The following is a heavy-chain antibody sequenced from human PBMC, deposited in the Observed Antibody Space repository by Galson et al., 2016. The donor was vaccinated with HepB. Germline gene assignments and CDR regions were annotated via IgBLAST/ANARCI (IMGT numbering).Heavy chain of an antibody. J-gene: IGHJ4*02. D-gene: IGHD1-1*01. CDR3: AKERLVRRIFDH. V-gene: IGHV3-23*01. CDR2: ISTRRAT. CDR1: GFVFSNFG. Sequence: SLRLSCAASGFVFSNFGLSWDRQALGKGLEWVASISTRRATYYSDSVQGRFTISRDNSNNTLYLQMNGLRAEDTAVYYCAKERLVRRIFDHWGQGTLLTVSS.